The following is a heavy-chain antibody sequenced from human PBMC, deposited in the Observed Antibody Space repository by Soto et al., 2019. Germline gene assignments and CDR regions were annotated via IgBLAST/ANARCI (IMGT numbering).Heavy chain of an antibody. Sequence: QVQLQESGPGLVKPSQSLSLTCTVSGGSVSSGTYHWTWIRQHPEKGLEWIGYIYYSGSTYYNPSPKSRVTISVDTSKNQSSLRLSSETAADTAVYYCAREMNYYDTSGDSYFDYWGQGTLVTVSS. CDR3: AREMNYYDTSGDSYFDY. J-gene: IGHJ4*02. D-gene: IGHD3-22*01. V-gene: IGHV4-31*03. CDR2: IYYSGST. CDR1: GGSVSSGTYH.